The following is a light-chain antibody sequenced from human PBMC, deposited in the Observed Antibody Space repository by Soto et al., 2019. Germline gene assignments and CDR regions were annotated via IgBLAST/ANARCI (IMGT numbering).Light chain of an antibody. V-gene: IGKV3-15*01. CDR1: QSVSSD. J-gene: IGKJ1*01. CDR3: QQYNNWRT. Sequence: EIVMTQSPATLSVSPGERATLSCRASQSVSSDLAWYQQKPGQAPRLLIHDVSTRATGVPARFSGSGSGTEFTPTITSLQSEDSAVYYCQQYNNWRTFGQGTKVDIK. CDR2: DVS.